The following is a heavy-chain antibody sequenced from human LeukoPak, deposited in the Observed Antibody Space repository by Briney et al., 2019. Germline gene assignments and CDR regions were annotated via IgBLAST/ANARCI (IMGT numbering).Heavy chain of an antibody. D-gene: IGHD2-2*01. CDR1: GFTFSSYW. J-gene: IGHJ6*02. V-gene: IGHV3-7*04. CDR2: IKQDGSEK. Sequence: GGSLRLSCAASGFTFSSYWMSWVRQAPGKGLEWVANIKQDGSEKYYVDSVKGRFTISRDNAKNSLYLQMNSLRAEDTAVYYCARGGYCSSTSCYLDAMDVWGQGTTVTVSS. CDR3: ARGGYCSSTSCYLDAMDV.